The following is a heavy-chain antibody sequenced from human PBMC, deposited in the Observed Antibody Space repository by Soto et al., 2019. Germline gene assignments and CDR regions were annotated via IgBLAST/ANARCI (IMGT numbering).Heavy chain of an antibody. CDR2: IYYSGST. CDR1: GGSISSGDYY. CDR3: AGERPDGSRLDP. J-gene: IGHJ5*02. D-gene: IGHD6-13*01. V-gene: IGHV4-30-4*01. Sequence: QVQLQESGPGLVKPSQTLSLTCTVSGGSISSGDYYWSWIRQPPGKGLEWIGYIYYSGSTYYNPSLTRSVTRSVDTSKNQFSLKLSSVTAADTAVYYCAGERPDGSRLDPWGQGTLVTVSS.